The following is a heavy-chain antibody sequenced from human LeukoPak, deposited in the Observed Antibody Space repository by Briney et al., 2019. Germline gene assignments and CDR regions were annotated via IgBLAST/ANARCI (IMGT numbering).Heavy chain of an antibody. CDR2: VSYDEGGK. CDR3: SAGPFDF. V-gene: IGHV3-30*04. CDR1: GFAFNTYA. D-gene: IGHD1-14*01. Sequence: GGSLRLSCAASGFAFNTYAMQWVRQAPGKGLEWVAIVSYDEGGKFYAASVKGRFTISRDNSKNMLYLQMNSLRTEDTALYYCSAGPFDFWGPGILVTVSS. J-gene: IGHJ4*02.